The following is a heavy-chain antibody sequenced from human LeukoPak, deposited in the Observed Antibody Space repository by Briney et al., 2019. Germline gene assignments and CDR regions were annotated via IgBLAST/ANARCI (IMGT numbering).Heavy chain of an antibody. CDR1: GYTFTSYG. CDR2: ISAYNGNT. CDR3: ARGAVDVDGYKFDY. Sequence: ASVKVSCKASGYTFTSYGISWVRQAPGQGLEWMGWISAYNGNTNYAQKLQGRVTMTRDTSTSTVYMELSSLRSEDTAVYYCARGAVDVDGYKFDYWGQGTLVTVSS. D-gene: IGHD5-24*01. J-gene: IGHJ4*02. V-gene: IGHV1-18*01.